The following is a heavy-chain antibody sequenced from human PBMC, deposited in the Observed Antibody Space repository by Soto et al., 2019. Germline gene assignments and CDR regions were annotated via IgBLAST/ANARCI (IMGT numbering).Heavy chain of an antibody. CDR1: GGSISSSSYY. J-gene: IGHJ4*02. CDR2: IYYSGST. V-gene: IGHV4-39*01. CDR3: ARVARVVTVLDY. D-gene: IGHD3-3*01. Sequence: SETLSLTCTVSGGSISSSSYYWGWIRQPPGKGLEWIGSIYYSGSTYYNPSLKSRVTISVGTSKNQFSLKLSSVTAADTAVYYCARVARVVTVLDYWGQGTLVTVSS.